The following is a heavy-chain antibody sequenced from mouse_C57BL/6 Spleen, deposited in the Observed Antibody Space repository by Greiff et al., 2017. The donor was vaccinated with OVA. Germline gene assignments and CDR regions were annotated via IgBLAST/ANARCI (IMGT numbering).Heavy chain of an antibody. Sequence: QVQLQQPGPELVKPGASVKLSCKASGYTFTSYWMHWVKQRPGQGLEWIGNINPSNGGTNYNEKFKSKATLTVDKSSSTAYMQLSSLTSEDSAVYYCARWTHYDGSSYQTWYFDVWGTRTTVTVSS. D-gene: IGHD1-1*01. CDR2: INPSNGGT. J-gene: IGHJ1*03. CDR1: GYTFTSYW. V-gene: IGHV1-53*01. CDR3: ARWTHYDGSSYQTWYFDV.